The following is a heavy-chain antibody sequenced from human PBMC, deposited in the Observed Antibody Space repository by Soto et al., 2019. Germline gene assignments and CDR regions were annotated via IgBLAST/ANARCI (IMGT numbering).Heavy chain of an antibody. CDR3: AMAFNNWFDP. V-gene: IGHV1-46*01. J-gene: IGHJ5*02. Sequence: QVQLVQSGAEVKKTGASVKVSCKASGYTFISNYIHWVRQAPGQGLEWMGIINPSGGSTTYAQRFQGRVIMTRDTSTSTVYMELSSLRSEDTAVYYCAMAFNNWFDPWGQGTLVTVSS. CDR2: INPSGGST. CDR1: GYTFISNY. D-gene: IGHD2-8*01.